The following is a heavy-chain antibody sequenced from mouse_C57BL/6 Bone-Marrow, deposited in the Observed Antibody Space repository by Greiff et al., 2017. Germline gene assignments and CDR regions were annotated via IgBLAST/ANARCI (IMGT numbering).Heavy chain of an antibody. J-gene: IGHJ2*01. D-gene: IGHD2-1*01. CDR1: GYSFTSGYY. Sequence: EVQLQESGPGLVKPSQSLSLTCSVTGYSFTSGYYWNWIRQFPGNKLEWMGYISYDGSTNYNPPLKNRITITLDTSKNKFFLKLNSVTTEDTATYYCAKRGNYEFAYWGQGTTLTVSS. CDR2: ISYDGST. V-gene: IGHV3-6*01. CDR3: AKRGNYEFAY.